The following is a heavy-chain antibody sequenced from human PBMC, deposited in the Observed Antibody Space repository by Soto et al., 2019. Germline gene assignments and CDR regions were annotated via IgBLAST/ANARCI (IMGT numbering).Heavy chain of an antibody. D-gene: IGHD3-22*01. CDR1: GYTFTSYY. CDR2: INPSGGST. V-gene: IGHV1-46*01. CDR3: ARDPVREIVVGDAFDI. J-gene: IGHJ3*02. Sequence: QVQLVQSGAEVKKPGASVKVSCKASGYTFTSYYMHWVRQAPGQGLEWMGIINPSGGSTSYAQKFQGRVTMTRGTSTSTVYMELRSLRSEDTAVYYCARDPVREIVVGDAFDILGQGTMVTASS.